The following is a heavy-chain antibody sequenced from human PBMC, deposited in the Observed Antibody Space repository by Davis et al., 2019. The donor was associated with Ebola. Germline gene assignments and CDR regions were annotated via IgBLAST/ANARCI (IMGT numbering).Heavy chain of an antibody. D-gene: IGHD5-18*01. V-gene: IGHV3-7*01. CDR2: IKQDGSEK. Sequence: GESLKISCAASGFTFSSYWMSWVRQAPGKGLEWVANIKQDGSEKYYVDSVKGRFTISRGNAKNSLYLQMNSLRDEDTAVYYCARRRGHSYGPDYYYYYGMDVWGQGTTVTVSS. CDR1: GFTFSSYW. J-gene: IGHJ6*02. CDR3: ARRRGHSYGPDYYYYYGMDV.